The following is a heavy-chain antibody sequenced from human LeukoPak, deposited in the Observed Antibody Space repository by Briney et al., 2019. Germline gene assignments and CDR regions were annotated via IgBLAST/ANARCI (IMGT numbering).Heavy chain of an antibody. V-gene: IGHV3-48*03. J-gene: IGHJ3*02. CDR3: AREGPGDAFDI. Sequence: PGGSLRLSCAASGFIFSNSEMNWVRQAPGKGLEWVSYISSSGKTIYYADSVKGRFTISRDNAKNALYLQTNSLSAEDTAGYYCAREGPGDAFDIWGQGTKVTVSS. CDR1: GFIFSNSE. CDR2: ISSSGKTI.